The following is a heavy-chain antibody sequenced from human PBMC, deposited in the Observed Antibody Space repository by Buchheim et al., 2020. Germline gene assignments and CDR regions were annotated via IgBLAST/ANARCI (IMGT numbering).Heavy chain of an antibody. D-gene: IGHD3-3*01. CDR3: ARELDDFWSGGYYYYYGMDV. J-gene: IGHJ6*02. CDR1: GIIVGSNC. CDR2: IYSDDSA. V-gene: IGHV3-66*01. Sequence: EVRLVESGGALVQPGGSLRLSCAASGIIVGSNCMTWVRQAPGKGLEWVSIIYSDDSASYRDSVKGRFTISRDNSKNTLYLQMNSLRAEDTAVYYCARELDDFWSGGYYYYYGMDVWGQGTT.